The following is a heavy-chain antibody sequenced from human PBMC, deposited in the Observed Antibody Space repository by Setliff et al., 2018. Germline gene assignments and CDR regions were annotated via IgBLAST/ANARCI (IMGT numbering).Heavy chain of an antibody. V-gene: IGHV4-61*09. J-gene: IGHJ4*02. Sequence: KASETLSLTCTVSGGSITSGSNYWSWIRQPAGRGLEWMGHIDPSGNTNYHPSLRSRVTISRDTSKNQFSLKLTSVTAADTAVYFCARSLSSGSYWNPRPFYSDSWGQGTLGTSPQ. D-gene: IGHD3-10*01. CDR2: IDPSGNT. CDR3: ARSLSSGSYWNPRPFYSDS. CDR1: GGSITSGSNY.